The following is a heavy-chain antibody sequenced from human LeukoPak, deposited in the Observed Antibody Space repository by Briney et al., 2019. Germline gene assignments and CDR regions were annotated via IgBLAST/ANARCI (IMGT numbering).Heavy chain of an antibody. CDR3: ARAPVTSCRGAFCYPFDL. D-gene: IGHD2-21*01. V-gene: IGHV3-23*01. CDR2: IAVTGGT. CDR1: GFTLSNYA. Sequence: GGSLRLSCTASGFTLSNYAMSWVRQGPGKGLEWVSAIAVTGGTYHADSVRGRFTIYRDNFRNTLYLQMNRLRVEDAALYYCARAPVTSCRGAFCYPFDLWGQGVLVTVSS. J-gene: IGHJ4*02.